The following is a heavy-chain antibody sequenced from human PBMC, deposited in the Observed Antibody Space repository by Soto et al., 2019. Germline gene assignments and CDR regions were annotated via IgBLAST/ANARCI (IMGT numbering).Heavy chain of an antibody. D-gene: IGHD3-9*01. CDR3: AKDYDDYDILTGYYSPVDY. Sequence: GGSLRLSCAASGFTFSSYGMHWVRQAPGKGLEWVAVISYDGSNKYYADSVKGRFTISRDNSKNTLYLQMNSLRAEDTAVYYCAKDYDDYDILTGYYSPVDYWGQGTLVTVSS. CDR1: GFTFSSYG. J-gene: IGHJ4*02. V-gene: IGHV3-30*18. CDR2: ISYDGSNK.